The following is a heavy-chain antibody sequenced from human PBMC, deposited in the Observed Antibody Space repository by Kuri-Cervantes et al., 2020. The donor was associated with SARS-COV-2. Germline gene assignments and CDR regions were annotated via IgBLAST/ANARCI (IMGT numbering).Heavy chain of an antibody. D-gene: IGHD2-15*01. J-gene: IGHJ4*02. CDR3: AKDQHGIVVVIAAIES. CDR2: ISYDGSNK. V-gene: IGHV3-30*18. Sequence: GESLKISCAASGFTFSSHAMHWVRQAPGKGLEWVALISYDGSNKYYADSVKGRFTVSRDNSKNTLSLQMSSLKAEDTAVYYCAKDQHGIVVVIAAIESWGRGTQVTVSS. CDR1: GFTFSSHA.